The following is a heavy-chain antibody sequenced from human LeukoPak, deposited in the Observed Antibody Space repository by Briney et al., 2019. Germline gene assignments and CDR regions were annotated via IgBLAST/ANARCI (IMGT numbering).Heavy chain of an antibody. D-gene: IGHD3-22*01. J-gene: IGHJ4*02. Sequence: GRSLRLSCAASAFTFSSYAMHWVRQVPGKWLEWVAVISYEGSNKYYADSVKGRFTISRDNSKNTLYLQMNSLRAEDTAVYYCARVAYDSSGSVDYWGQGTLVTVSS. CDR2: ISYEGSNK. V-gene: IGHV3-30-3*01. CDR3: ARVAYDSSGSVDY. CDR1: AFTFSSYA.